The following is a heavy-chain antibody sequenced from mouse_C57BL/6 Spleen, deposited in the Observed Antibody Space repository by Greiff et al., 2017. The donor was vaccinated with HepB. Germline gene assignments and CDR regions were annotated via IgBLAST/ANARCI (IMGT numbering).Heavy chain of an antibody. CDR3: AKNGYDYDSAWFAY. D-gene: IGHD2-4*01. Sequence: VQLQQSGPGLVQPSQSLSITCTVSGFSLTSYGVHWVRQSPGKGLEWLGVIWRGGSTDYNAAFMSRLSITKDNSKSQVFFKMNSLQADDTAIYYCAKNGYDYDSAWFAYWGQGTLVTVSA. CDR1: GFSLTSYG. CDR2: IWRGGST. J-gene: IGHJ3*01. V-gene: IGHV2-5*01.